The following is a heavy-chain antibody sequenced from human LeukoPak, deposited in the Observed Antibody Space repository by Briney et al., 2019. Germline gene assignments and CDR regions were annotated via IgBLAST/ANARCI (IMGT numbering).Heavy chain of an antibody. CDR1: GGSISSYY. V-gene: IGHV4-59*01. Sequence: SETLSLTCTVSGGSISSYYWSWIRQPPGKGLEWIGYIYYSGSTNYDPSLKSRVTISVDTSKNQFSLKLSSVTAADTAVYYCARAPSYYSGMDVWGQGTTVTVSS. J-gene: IGHJ6*02. CDR3: ARAPSYYSGMDV. CDR2: IYYSGST.